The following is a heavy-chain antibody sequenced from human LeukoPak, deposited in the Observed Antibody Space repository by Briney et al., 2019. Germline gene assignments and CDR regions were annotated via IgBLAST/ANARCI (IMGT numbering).Heavy chain of an antibody. CDR3: ARDEPNLGGYSYGD. CDR2: INPNSGGT. CDR1: GYTFTGYY. D-gene: IGHD5-18*01. V-gene: IGHV1-2*02. Sequence: GASVKVSCTASGYTFTGYYMHWVRQAPGQGLEWMGWINPNSGGTNYAQKFQGRVTMTRDTSISTAYMELSRLRSDDTAVYYCARDEPNLGGYSYGDWGQGTLVTVSS. J-gene: IGHJ4*02.